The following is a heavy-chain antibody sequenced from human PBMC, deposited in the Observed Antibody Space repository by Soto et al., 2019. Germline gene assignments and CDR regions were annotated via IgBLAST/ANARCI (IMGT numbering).Heavy chain of an antibody. V-gene: IGHV4-30-4*01. CDR2: IYYSGST. CDR3: ARDPGRHYHYGMDV. CDR1: GGSISSGDYY. D-gene: IGHD2-15*01. J-gene: IGHJ6*02. Sequence: SETLSLTGAVSGGSISSGDYYWSWIRQPPGKGLEWIGYIYYSGSTYYNPSLKSRVTISVDTSKNHFSLKVSSVTAADTAVYFCARDPGRHYHYGMDVWGQGTTVTVSS.